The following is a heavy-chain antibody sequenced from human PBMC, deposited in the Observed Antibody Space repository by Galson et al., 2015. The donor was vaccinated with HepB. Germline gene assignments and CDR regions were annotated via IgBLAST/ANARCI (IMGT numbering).Heavy chain of an antibody. Sequence: SLRLSCAASGFTFSYYAMAWVRQAPGKGLEWISAITPSGDNTYSAASIKGRFLLPRDNSQNTLFLQINSLRADDTAIYFCAKVFPEKTDGWYRQALYYFDSWGQGTRVTVSS. CDR3: AKVFPEKTDGWYRQALYYFDS. CDR2: ITPSGDNT. D-gene: IGHD6-19*01. CDR1: GFTFSYYA. V-gene: IGHV3-23*01. J-gene: IGHJ4*02.